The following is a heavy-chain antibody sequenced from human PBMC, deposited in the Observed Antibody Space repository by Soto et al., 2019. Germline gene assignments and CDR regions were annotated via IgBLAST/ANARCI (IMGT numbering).Heavy chain of an antibody. CDR2: IYQSGSA. Sequence: QVHLPESGPGLVKPSQTLSLTCSVSGASLISGDYFWSWIRQHPGKGLEWLGYIYQSGSAYYNPSLKSRATISVDTSKNHFALQLTSETAGATDVYYGASGAVAGFGYWCQGILVTVSS. V-gene: IGHV4-31*03. CDR3: ASGAVAGFGY. D-gene: IGHD6-19*01. CDR1: GASLISGDYF. J-gene: IGHJ4*02.